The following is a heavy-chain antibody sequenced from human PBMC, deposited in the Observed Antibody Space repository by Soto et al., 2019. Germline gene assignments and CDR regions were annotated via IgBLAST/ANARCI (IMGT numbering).Heavy chain of an antibody. CDR1: GYTFTRYS. V-gene: IGHV1-46*01. Sequence: QVHLVQSGAEVKKPGASVKVSCKASGYTFTRYSMHCARQAPGQGLEWMGVITPTGEATYYAQKCQSRLTMTWDTSTSAVHMELSSLRSEDTAFYYCVRDWGGYYFDYWGQGTLVSVSS. J-gene: IGHJ4*02. D-gene: IGHD3-16*01. CDR3: VRDWGGYYFDY. CDR2: ITPTGEAT.